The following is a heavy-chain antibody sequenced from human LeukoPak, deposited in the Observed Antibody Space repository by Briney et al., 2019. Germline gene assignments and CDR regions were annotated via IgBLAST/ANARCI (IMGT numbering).Heavy chain of an antibody. D-gene: IGHD6-13*01. CDR1: GYTFTSYY. V-gene: IGHV1-46*01. CDR2: INPSGGST. Sequence: ASVKVSCKASGYTFTSYYMHWVRQAPGQGLEWMGIINPSGGSTSYAQKFQGRVTMTRDMSTSTVYMELSSLRAEDTAVYYCAKDPAYSGSWYFFDYWGQGTLVTVSS. CDR3: AKDPAYSGSWYFFDY. J-gene: IGHJ4*02.